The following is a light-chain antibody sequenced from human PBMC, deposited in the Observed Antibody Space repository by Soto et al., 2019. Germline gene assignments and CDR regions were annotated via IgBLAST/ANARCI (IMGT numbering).Light chain of an antibody. CDR1: QYINTR. Sequence: EIVLTQSPATLSSFPGDRVTLSCRASQYINTRLAWYQHRPGQAPRLLIYQTSIRAAGIPARFSASGSGTEFTLTISSLQSEDFAVYSCLQYHNLWAFGQGTKVDIK. CDR2: QTS. CDR3: LQYHNLWA. V-gene: IGKV3D-15*01. J-gene: IGKJ1*01.